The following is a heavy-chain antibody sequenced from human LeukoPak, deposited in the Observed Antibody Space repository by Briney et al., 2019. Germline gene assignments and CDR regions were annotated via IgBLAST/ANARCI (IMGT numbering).Heavy chain of an antibody. J-gene: IGHJ5*02. CDR1: GGSISGSSYY. V-gene: IGHV4-39*01. CDR2: INYSGRT. CDR3: ARRRKDLNWFDP. Sequence: SETLSLTCTVSGGSISGSSYYWGWIRRPPGKGLEWTALINYSGRTFYNPSLESRVTMSVDMSKNQFSLRLNSVTAADTAVYYCARRRKDLNWFDPWGQGTLVTVSS.